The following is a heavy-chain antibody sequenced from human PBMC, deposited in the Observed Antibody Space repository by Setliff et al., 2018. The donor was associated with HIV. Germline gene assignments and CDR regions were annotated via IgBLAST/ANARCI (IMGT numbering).Heavy chain of an antibody. CDR1: GGPLSGHY. V-gene: IGHV4-34*01. J-gene: IGHJ4*02. D-gene: IGHD2-2*01. CDR2: TSHSGKT. CDR3: VTSSSWSSRLNF. Sequence: PSETLSLTCAVYGGPLSGHYWSWIRQPPGQGLEWIGETSHSGKTNYNPSLKSRVTISVDTSKNQFSLKLTSVSAADTAVYYCVTSSSWSSRLNFWGPGMLVTISS.